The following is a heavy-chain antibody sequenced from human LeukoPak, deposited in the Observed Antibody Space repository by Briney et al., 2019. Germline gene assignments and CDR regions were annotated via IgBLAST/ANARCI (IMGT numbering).Heavy chain of an antibody. D-gene: IGHD7-27*01. CDR3: VRDGSSWGNFDY. Sequence: GGSLRLSCAASGFIFTEYYMSWIRQAPGKGLEWVSYLSSSSSVIYHADSVKGRFTISRDNAKNSLYLQMNSLRTEDTAVYYCVRDGSSWGNFDYWGQGTLVTVSS. J-gene: IGHJ4*02. CDR1: GFIFTEYY. CDR2: LSSSSSVI. V-gene: IGHV3-11*04.